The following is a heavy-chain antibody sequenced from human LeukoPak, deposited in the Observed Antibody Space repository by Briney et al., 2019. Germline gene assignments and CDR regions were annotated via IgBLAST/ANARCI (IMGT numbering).Heavy chain of an antibody. J-gene: IGHJ6*03. CDR2: ISAYNGNT. Sequence: ASVKVSCKASGYTFTSYGISWVRQAPGQGLEWMGWISAYNGNTNYAQKLQGRVTITTDTSTSTAYMELRRLRSDDTAVYYCAGVAFGVVSKDYYYYLDVWGKGTTVTVSS. CDR3: AGVAFGVVSKDYYYYLDV. CDR1: GYTFTSYG. D-gene: IGHD3-3*01. V-gene: IGHV1-18*01.